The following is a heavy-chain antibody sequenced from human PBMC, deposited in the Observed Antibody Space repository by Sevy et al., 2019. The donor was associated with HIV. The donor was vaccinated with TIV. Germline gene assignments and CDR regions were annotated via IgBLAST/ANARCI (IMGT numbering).Heavy chain of an antibody. Sequence: GGSLRLSCAASGFTFSSYGMHWVRQAPGKGLEWVAFIRYDGSNKYYADSVKGRFTISRDNSKNTLYLQMNSLRAEDTAVYYCAKDGLYYAHYYYGMDVWGQGTTVTVSS. V-gene: IGHV3-30*02. J-gene: IGHJ6*02. CDR1: GFTFSSYG. CDR2: IRYDGSNK. D-gene: IGHD2-8*01. CDR3: AKDGLYYAHYYYGMDV.